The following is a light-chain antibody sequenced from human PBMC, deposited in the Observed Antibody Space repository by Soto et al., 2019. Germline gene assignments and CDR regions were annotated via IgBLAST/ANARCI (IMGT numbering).Light chain of an antibody. Sequence: QSALTQPASVSGSPGQTITISCTGTSSDVGGYNAVSWYQHHPGKAPKLIIYEVTHRPSGVSDRFSASKSGNTASLTISGLQAEDEADYYCNSFRVSHLYVFGTGTKLT. CDR1: SSDVGGYNA. CDR2: EVT. CDR3: NSFRVSHLYV. V-gene: IGLV2-14*01. J-gene: IGLJ1*01.